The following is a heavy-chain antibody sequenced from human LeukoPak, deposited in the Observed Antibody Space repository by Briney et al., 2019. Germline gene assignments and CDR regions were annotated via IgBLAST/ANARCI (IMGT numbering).Heavy chain of an antibody. CDR3: ARDRGRTSEFDS. CDR2: VDPEDGGT. V-gene: IGHV1-46*01. D-gene: IGHD1-14*01. CDR1: VHTFTTYN. Sequence: GASVRGSCKASVHTFTTYNFYWVRQAPVEGLEWMGIVDPEDGGTSYAHKFRGRVAMTRDMSANTVYLELNSLRSDDTALYYCARDRGRTSEFDSWGQGTLVTVSS. J-gene: IGHJ5*01.